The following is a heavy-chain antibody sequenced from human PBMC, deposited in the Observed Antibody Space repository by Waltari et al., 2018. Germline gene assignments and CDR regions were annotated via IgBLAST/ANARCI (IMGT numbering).Heavy chain of an antibody. D-gene: IGHD4-17*01. J-gene: IGHJ4*02. CDR3: ARAAPYGDYRYY. Sequence: EVQLVESGGGLVQPGGSLRLSCAASGFPFSSYWLSWVRQAPGKGLEWVANIKQDGSEKYYVDSVKGRFTISRDNAKNSLYLQMNSLRAEDTAVYYCARAAPYGDYRYYWGQGTLVTVSS. V-gene: IGHV3-7*01. CDR1: GFPFSSYW. CDR2: IKQDGSEK.